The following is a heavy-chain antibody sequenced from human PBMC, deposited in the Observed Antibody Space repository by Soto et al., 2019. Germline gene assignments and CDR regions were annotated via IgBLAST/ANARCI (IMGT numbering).Heavy chain of an antibody. J-gene: IGHJ6*03. CDR2: IYYSGST. CDR3: ARAIFGVVPYYYYMDV. D-gene: IGHD3-3*01. V-gene: IGHV4-59*01. Sequence: PGKGLEWIGYIYYSGSTNYTPSLKSRVTISVDTSKNQFSLKLSSVTAADTAVYYCARAIFGVVPYYYYMDVWGKGTTVTVSS.